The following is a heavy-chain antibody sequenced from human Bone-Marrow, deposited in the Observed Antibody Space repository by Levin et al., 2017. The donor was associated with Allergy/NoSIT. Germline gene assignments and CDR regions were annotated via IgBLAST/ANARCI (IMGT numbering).Heavy chain of an antibody. D-gene: IGHD2-15*01. J-gene: IGHJ4*02. V-gene: IGHV3-23*01. CDR3: AKRYCSGANCFFFDY. CDR1: GFTFSSYT. Sequence: GESLKISCAASGFTFSSYTMSWVRQAPGKGLEWVSGITNSGGSTYYADSVKGRFTISRDNSRDTVSLQMDSLRAEDTAVYYCAKRYCSGANCFFFDYWGQGTLVTVSS. CDR2: ITNSGGST.